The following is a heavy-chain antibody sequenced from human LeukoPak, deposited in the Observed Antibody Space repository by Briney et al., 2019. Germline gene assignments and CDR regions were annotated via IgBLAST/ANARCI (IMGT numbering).Heavy chain of an antibody. V-gene: IGHV1-2*02. D-gene: IGHD6-13*01. CDR3: ARYLYSSSWYSNAFDI. J-gene: IGHJ3*02. CDR2: INHNSGGT. Sequence: GASVTVSCKASGYTFTGYYMHWVRQAPGQGLEWMGWINHNSGGTNYAQKFQGRVTMTRDTSISTAYMELSRLRSDDTAVYYCARYLYSSSWYSNAFDIWGQGTMVTVSS. CDR1: GYTFTGYY.